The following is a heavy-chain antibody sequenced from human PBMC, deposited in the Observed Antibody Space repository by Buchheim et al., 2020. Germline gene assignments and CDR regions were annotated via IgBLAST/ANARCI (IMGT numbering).Heavy chain of an antibody. V-gene: IGHV4-30-4*01. Sequence: QVQLQESGPGLVKPSQTLSLTCTVSGGSISSGDYYWSWIRQPPGKGLEWIGYIYYSGSTYYNPSLKSRVTISEDTSKKQFFLKLSSVTAADTAVYYCARVPFLEWLGDYYYYGMDVWGQGTT. CDR2: IYYSGST. CDR1: GGSISSGDYY. D-gene: IGHD3-3*01. CDR3: ARVPFLEWLGDYYYYGMDV. J-gene: IGHJ6*02.